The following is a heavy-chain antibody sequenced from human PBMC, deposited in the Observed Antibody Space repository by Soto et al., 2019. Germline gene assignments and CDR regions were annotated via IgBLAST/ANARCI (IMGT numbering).Heavy chain of an antibody. CDR3: ARAALMGKTYDY. J-gene: IGHJ4*02. D-gene: IGHD1-26*01. Sequence: ASVKVSCKTSGYTFTGHYMHWLRQAPGQGLEWMEWINCNNGNTGYAQKFQGRVTMTRETSISTVFMELSRLRSDDTAVYCCARAALMGKTYDYWGQGAQVTVSS. V-gene: IGHV1-2*02. CDR2: INCNNGNT. CDR1: GYTFTGHY.